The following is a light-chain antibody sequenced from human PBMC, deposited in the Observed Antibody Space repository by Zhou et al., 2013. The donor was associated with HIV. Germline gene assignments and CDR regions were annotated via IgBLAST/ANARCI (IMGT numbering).Light chain of an antibody. V-gene: IGKV1-5*03. CDR2: KAS. J-gene: IGKJ4*01. Sequence: DIQMTQSPSTLSASVGDRATISCRASQSIGSWVAWYQQKPGKAPNLLIYKASSLQSGVPSRFSGSGSGTEFTLTISSLQPEDFAVYYCQQYDNWPPLTFGGGTRVEIK. CDR1: QSIGSW. CDR3: QQYDNWPPLT.